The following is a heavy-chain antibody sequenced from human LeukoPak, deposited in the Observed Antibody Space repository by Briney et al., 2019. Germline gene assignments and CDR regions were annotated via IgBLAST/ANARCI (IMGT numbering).Heavy chain of an antibody. J-gene: IGHJ4*02. D-gene: IGHD3-10*01. CDR3: ARVGSSNSHYDY. Sequence: SETLSLTCTVSGGSISSSSYYWGWIRQPPGKGLEWIGSIYYSGSTYYNPSLKSRVTISVDTSKNQFSLKLSSVTAADTAVYYCARVGSSNSHYDYWAREPWSPSPQ. CDR2: IYYSGST. CDR1: GGSISSSSYY. V-gene: IGHV4-39*07.